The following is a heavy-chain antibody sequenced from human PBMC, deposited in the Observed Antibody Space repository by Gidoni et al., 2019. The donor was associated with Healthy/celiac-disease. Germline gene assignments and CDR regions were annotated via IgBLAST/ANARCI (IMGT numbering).Heavy chain of an antibody. J-gene: IGHJ6*03. CDR1: GGYFSGYY. D-gene: IGHD2-2*01. CDR2: INHSGST. CDR3: ARRGFYAPYYYMDV. Sequence: QVQLQQWGAGLLKPSETLSLTCAVYGGYFSGYYWSWIRQPPGKGLEWIGEINHSGSTNYNPSRKSRVTISVDTAKNQVPLKLSSVTAADTAVYYWARRGFYAPYYYMDVWGKGTTVTVSS. V-gene: IGHV4-34*01.